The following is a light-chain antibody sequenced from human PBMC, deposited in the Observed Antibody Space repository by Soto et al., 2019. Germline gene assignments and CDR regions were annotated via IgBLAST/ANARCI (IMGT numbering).Light chain of an antibody. J-gene: IGKJ1*01. V-gene: IGKV3-20*01. CDR2: DTS. CDR1: QSVSSN. CDR3: QQYGGMWT. Sequence: EIVVRQSPATLSVSPWERSTLSFRASQSVSSNLAWYQQKPGQAPRLILYDTSFRATGIPDRFSGSGSGTDFTLTINRLEPEDFAVYYCQQYGGMWTFGQGTKVDIK.